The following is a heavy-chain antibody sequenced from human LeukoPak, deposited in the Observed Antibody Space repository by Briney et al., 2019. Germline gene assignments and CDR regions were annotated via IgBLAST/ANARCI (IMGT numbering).Heavy chain of an antibody. CDR1: GFTLSSYA. CDR2: ISGSGGST. Sequence: GGSLRLSCAASGFTLSSYAMSWVRQAPGKGLEWVSTISGSGGSTYYADSVKGRFTISRDNSKNTLYVQMNSLRAEDTAVYYTTGYSENYYYYGMDVWGQGTTVTVSS. J-gene: IGHJ6*02. V-gene: IGHV3-23*01. D-gene: IGHD6-13*01. CDR3: TGYSENYYYYGMDV.